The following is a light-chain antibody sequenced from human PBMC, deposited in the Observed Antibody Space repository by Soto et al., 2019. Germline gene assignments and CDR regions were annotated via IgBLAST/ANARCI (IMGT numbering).Light chain of an antibody. Sequence: IQLTQSPSSLSASVGDRVTITCRASQGISSYLAWYQQKPGKAPKLLIYAASTLQSGVPSRFSGSGSGTDFTLTISSLQPEDFVTYYCQQLNSYLVTFGPGTKVDIK. J-gene: IGKJ3*01. CDR2: AAS. CDR3: QQLNSYLVT. CDR1: QGISSY. V-gene: IGKV1-9*01.